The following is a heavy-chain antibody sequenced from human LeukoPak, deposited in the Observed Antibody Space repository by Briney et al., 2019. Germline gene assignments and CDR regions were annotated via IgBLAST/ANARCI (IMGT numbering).Heavy chain of an antibody. CDR3: AKDRQYSYGYPVYFEY. CDR1: GFTYNNYA. D-gene: IGHD5-18*01. CDR2: ISGSGGST. Sequence: GGSLRLSCAASGFTYNNYAMSWVRQAPGKGLEWVSAISGSGGSTFYADSVKGRFTISRDNSKNTLYLQMNSLRAEDTAVYYCAKDRQYSYGYPVYFEYWGQGTLVTVSS. J-gene: IGHJ4*02. V-gene: IGHV3-23*01.